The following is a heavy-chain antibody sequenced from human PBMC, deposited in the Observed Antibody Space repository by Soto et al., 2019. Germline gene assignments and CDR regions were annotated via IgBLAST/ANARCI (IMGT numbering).Heavy chain of an antibody. CDR3: ASDSPPVDY. CDR1: GYTFTSYA. CDR2: TSAYNGNT. V-gene: IGHV1-18*01. J-gene: IGHJ4*02. Sequence: QVQLVQSGAEVKKPGASVKVSCKASGYTFTSYAISWVRQAPGQGLEWMGWTSAYNGNTKYAQKFQGRVTMTTDTSTSTAYIELRSLRSDDTAVYYCASDSPPVDYWGQGTLVTVSS.